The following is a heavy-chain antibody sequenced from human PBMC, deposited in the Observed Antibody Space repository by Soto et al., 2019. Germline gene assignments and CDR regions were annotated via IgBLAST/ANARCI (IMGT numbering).Heavy chain of an antibody. D-gene: IGHD1-26*01. CDR1: GYTFTSYA. Sequence: QVQLVQSGAEEKKPGASVKVSCKASGYTFTSYAMHWVRQAPGQRLEWMGWINAGNGNTKYSQKFQGRVTITRDTSASKAYMELSSLRSEDTAVYYWASSGSYWGIDYWGQGTLVTVSS. V-gene: IGHV1-3*05. CDR3: ASSGSYWGIDY. J-gene: IGHJ4*02. CDR2: INAGNGNT.